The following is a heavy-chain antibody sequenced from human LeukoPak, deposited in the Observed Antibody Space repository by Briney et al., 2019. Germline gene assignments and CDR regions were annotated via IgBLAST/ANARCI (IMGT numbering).Heavy chain of an antibody. CDR3: AGDSSSWDTGDY. CDR2: MNPNSGNT. D-gene: IGHD6-13*01. J-gene: IGHJ4*02. CDR1: GYTFTSYD. Sequence: ASVKVSCKASGYTFTSYDINWVRQATGQGLEWMGWMNPNSGNTGYAQKLQGRVTMTTDTSTSTAFMELRSLRSDDTAVYYCAGDSSSWDTGDYWGQGTLVTVSS. V-gene: IGHV1-8*01.